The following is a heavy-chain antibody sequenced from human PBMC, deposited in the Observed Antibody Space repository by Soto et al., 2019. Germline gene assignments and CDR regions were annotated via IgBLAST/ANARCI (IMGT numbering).Heavy chain of an antibody. CDR1: GFTFSSYG. CDR3: ARDGAMTTVIRGAFDI. J-gene: IGHJ3*02. D-gene: IGHD4-17*01. V-gene: IGHV3-33*01. Sequence: GGSLRLSCAASGFTFSSYGMHWVRQAPGKGLEWVAVIWYDGSNKYYADSVKGRFTISRDNSKNTLYLQMNSLRAEDTAVYYCARDGAMTTVIRGAFDIWGQGTMVTVSS. CDR2: IWYDGSNK.